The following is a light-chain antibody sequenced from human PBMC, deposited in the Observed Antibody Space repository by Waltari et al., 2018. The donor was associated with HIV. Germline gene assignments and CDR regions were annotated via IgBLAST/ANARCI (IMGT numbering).Light chain of an antibody. J-gene: IGLJ2*01. CDR2: QIN. CDR1: SSDVGGYKY. Sequence: QSALTQPASVSGSPGQAVNISCTGTSSDVGGYKYVSWYQQHPGKVPKFLMFQINNRAAGVSRRFAGSKAGNTATLTISGLQAEDEADYYCSSFTSDATVLFGGGTKLTV. CDR3: SSFTSDATVL. V-gene: IGLV2-14*03.